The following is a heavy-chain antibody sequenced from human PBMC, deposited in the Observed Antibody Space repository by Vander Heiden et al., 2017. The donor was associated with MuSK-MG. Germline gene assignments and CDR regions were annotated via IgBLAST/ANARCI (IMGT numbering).Heavy chain of an antibody. D-gene: IGHD4-17*01. CDR2: IGSRATTI. CDR3: ARAGKYGHRFDP. Sequence: QVHVAESGGGLVKPGGSLRLSCPASRCIFSYYYMSWNRQAPGRGLEWVSNIGSRATTIYYADSVKGRFTISRNNAKNSLYLQMNGLRAEDTAVYYCARAGKYGHRFDPWGQGTLVTVSS. V-gene: IGHV3-11*01. CDR1: RCIFSYYY. J-gene: IGHJ5*02.